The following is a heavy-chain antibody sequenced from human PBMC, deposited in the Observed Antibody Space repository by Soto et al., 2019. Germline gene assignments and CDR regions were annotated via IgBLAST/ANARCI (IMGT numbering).Heavy chain of an antibody. J-gene: IGHJ6*02. D-gene: IGHD1-1*01. CDR1: GYNFNDYY. CDR3: ARDRRPYNPSFYYYYAMDV. V-gene: IGHV1-2*02. Sequence: ASVKVSCKTSGYNFNDYYIYWVRQAPGQGLEWVGWINPNGGGTTHSQKFRGRAIVTRDTSTSTAYMELTSLKSDDTAIYYCARDRRPYNPSFYYYYAMDVWG. CDR2: INPNGGGT.